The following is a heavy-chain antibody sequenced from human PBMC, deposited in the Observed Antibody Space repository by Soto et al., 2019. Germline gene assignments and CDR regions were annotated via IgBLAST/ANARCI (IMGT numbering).Heavy chain of an antibody. D-gene: IGHD1-26*01. CDR2: ISYDGSNK. V-gene: IGHV3-30*18. Sequence: QVQLVESGGGVVQPGRSLRLSCAASGFTFSSYGMHWVRQAPGKGLEWVAVISYDGSNKYYADSVKGRFTISRDNSKNTLYLQMNSLRVEDTAVYYCAKDTTSWYYYYGMDVWGQGTTVTVSS. CDR3: AKDTTSWYYYYGMDV. CDR1: GFTFSSYG. J-gene: IGHJ6*02.